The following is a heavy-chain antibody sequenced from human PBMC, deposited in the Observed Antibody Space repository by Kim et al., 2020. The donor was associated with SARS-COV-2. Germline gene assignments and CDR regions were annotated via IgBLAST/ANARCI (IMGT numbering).Heavy chain of an antibody. CDR3: ARSGNGYNAFGI. CDR2: ISTRGESI. CDR1: GLSFSDSY. J-gene: IGHJ4*02. Sequence: GGSLRLSCAASGLSFSDSYMNWGRQAPGKGLEWLSFISTRGESIFYADSVEGRFTISRDNAKNSLYLQMNYLRDEDTAVYYCARSGNGYNAFGIWGQGVLVTVSS. D-gene: IGHD5-12*01. V-gene: IGHV3-11*01.